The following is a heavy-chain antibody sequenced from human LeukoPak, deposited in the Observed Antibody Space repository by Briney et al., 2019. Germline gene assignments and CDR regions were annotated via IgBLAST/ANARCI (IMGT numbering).Heavy chain of an antibody. Sequence: SEPLSLTCTVSDGSISSGYYFWSWVRQPAGKGLEWIGRIYTSGSTNYNPSLKSRVTMSLDTSKNHFSLKLNSVIAADTAVYYCARGGTAGLYFWGQGILVTISS. D-gene: IGHD1/OR15-1a*01. V-gene: IGHV4-61*02. CDR3: ARGGTAGLYF. CDR1: DGSISSGYYF. J-gene: IGHJ4*02. CDR2: IYTSGST.